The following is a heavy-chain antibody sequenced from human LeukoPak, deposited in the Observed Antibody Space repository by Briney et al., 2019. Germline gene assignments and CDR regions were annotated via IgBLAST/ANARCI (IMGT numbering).Heavy chain of an antibody. V-gene: IGHV3-30*04. J-gene: IGHJ4*02. CDR2: ISYDGSNK. CDR3: ASWWGALDY. D-gene: IGHD2-8*02. CDR1: GFTFSSYA. Sequence: PGGSLRLSCAASGFTFSSYAMHWVRQAPGKGLEWVAVISYDGSNKYYADSVKGRFTISRDNSKNTLYLQMNSLRAEDTAVYYCASWWGALDYWGQGTLVTVSS.